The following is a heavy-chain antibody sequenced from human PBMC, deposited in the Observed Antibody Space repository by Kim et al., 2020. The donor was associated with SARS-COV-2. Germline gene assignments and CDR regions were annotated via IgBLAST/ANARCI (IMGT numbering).Heavy chain of an antibody. CDR3: ARAVRGVIISAFYYFDY. Sequence: ASVKVSCKASGYTFTGYYMHWVRQAPGQGLEWMGWINPNSGGTNYAQKFQGWVTMTRDTSISTAYMELSRLRSDDTAVYYCARAVRGVIISAFYYFDYWGQGTLVTVSS. V-gene: IGHV1-2*04. CDR2: INPNSGGT. D-gene: IGHD3-10*01. J-gene: IGHJ4*02. CDR1: GYTFTGYY.